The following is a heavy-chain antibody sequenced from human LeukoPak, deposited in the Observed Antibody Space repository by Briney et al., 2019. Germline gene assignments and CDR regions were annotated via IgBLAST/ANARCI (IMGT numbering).Heavy chain of an antibody. CDR2: IYYSGST. V-gene: IGHV4-59*01. CDR1: GASISSYY. Sequence: SETLSLTCTVSGASISSYYWSWIRQPPGKGLEWIGYIYYSGSTNYNPSLKSRVTISIDTSKNQFSLRLSSVTAADTAVYYRARGTVGLRPHYWGQGTLVTVSS. J-gene: IGHJ4*02. D-gene: IGHD5-12*01. CDR3: ARGTVGLRPHY.